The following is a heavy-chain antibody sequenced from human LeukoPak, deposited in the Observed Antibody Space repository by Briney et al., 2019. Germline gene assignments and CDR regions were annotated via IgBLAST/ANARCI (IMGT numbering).Heavy chain of an antibody. CDR3: ARGHDTTGYFAY. Sequence: ASVKVSCKPSGYTFTTYPINWVRQAPGQGLEWMGWINTTTGNPTYAQGLTGQFVFSLDTSVSTVYLQISSLKAEDTGVYYCARGHDTTGYFAYWGQGSLVTVSS. D-gene: IGHD3-22*01. CDR2: INTTTGNP. CDR1: GYTFTTYP. V-gene: IGHV7-4-1*02. J-gene: IGHJ4*02.